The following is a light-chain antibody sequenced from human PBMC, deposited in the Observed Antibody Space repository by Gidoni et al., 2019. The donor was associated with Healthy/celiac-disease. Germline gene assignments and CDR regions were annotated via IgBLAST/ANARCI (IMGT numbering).Light chain of an antibody. V-gene: IGLV2-23*02. J-gene: IGLJ2*01. CDR1: SSDVGSYNL. CDR2: EVS. Sequence: QSALTQPASVSGSPAQSITTSCTGTSSDVGSYNLVSWYQQRPGKAPKLMIYEVSKRPSGVSNRFSGSKSGNTASLTISGRQAEDEADYYCCSYAGSSTHVVFGGGTKLTVL. CDR3: CSYAGSSTHVV.